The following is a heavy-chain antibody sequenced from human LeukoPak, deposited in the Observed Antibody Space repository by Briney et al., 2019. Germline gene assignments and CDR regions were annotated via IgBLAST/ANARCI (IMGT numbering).Heavy chain of an antibody. CDR2: ISSSGSTI. CDR1: GFTFSDYY. V-gene: IGHV3-11*04. CDR3: AREMYYDSSGYYYSFDY. J-gene: IGHJ4*02. Sequence: GGSLRLSCAASGFTFSDYYMSWIRQAPGKGLEWVSYISSSGSTIYYADSVKGRFTISRDNAKNSLYLQMNSLRAEDTAVYYCAREMYYDSSGYYYSFDYWGQGTLVTVSS. D-gene: IGHD3-22*01.